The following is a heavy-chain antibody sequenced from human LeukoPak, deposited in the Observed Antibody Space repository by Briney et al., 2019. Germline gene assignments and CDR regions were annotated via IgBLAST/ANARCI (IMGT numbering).Heavy chain of an antibody. Sequence: SETLSLTCTVSGGSISSYYWSWIRQPPGKGLEWIGYIYYSGSTNYNPSLKSRVTISVDTSKNQFSLKLSSVTAADTAVYYCARVYGGPRTNWYFDLWGRGTLVTVSS. J-gene: IGHJ2*01. V-gene: IGHV4-59*01. CDR3: ARVYGGPRTNWYFDL. CDR2: IYYSGST. D-gene: IGHD4-23*01. CDR1: GGSISSYY.